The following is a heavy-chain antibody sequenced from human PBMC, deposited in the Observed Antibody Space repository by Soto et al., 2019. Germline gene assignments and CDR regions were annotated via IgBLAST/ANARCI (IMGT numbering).Heavy chain of an antibody. J-gene: IGHJ4*02. CDR2: IIPIFGTA. CDR3: AARGPGERDY. Sequence: SVKVSCKASGGTFSSYAISWVRQAPGQGLEWMGGIIPIFGTANYAQKFQERVTITRDMSTSTAYMELSSLRSEDTAVYYCAARGPGERDYWGQGTLVTVSS. CDR1: GGTFSSYA. V-gene: IGHV1-69*05.